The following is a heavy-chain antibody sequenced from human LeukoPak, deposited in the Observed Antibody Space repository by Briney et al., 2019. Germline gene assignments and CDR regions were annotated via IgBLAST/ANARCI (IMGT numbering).Heavy chain of an antibody. J-gene: IGHJ3*02. CDR3: ARDQNGDYYSPTPFFDI. CDR2: IYYSGST. V-gene: IGHV4-31*03. CDR1: GGSISSGGYY. D-gene: IGHD2-21*02. Sequence: SQTLSLTCTVSGGSISSGGYYWSWVRQHPGKGLEWIGYIYYSGSTYYNPSLKSRVTISVDTSKNQFSLKLSSVTAADTAVYYCARDQNGDYYSPTPFFDIWGQGTMVTVSS.